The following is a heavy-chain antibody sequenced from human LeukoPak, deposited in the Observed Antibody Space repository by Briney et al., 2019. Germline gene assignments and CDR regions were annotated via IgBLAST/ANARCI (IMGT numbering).Heavy chain of an antibody. CDR2: IYTSGGT. CDR3: ARAPYSSGWYGSNWFDP. V-gene: IGHV4-4*09. J-gene: IGHJ5*02. CDR1: GDSISSYY. D-gene: IGHD6-19*01. Sequence: SETLSLTCTVSGDSISSYYWSWIRQPPGKGLEWIGYIYTSGGTNYIPSLKGRVTISIDTSKNQFSLKLSSVTAADSAVYYCARAPYSSGWYGSNWFDPWGQGTLVTVSS.